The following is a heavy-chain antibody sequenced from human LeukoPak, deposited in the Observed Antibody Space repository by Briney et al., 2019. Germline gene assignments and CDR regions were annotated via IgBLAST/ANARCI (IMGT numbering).Heavy chain of an antibody. CDR3: AKAGGLLWFGELGVEDY. D-gene: IGHD3-10*01. V-gene: IGHV3-30*18. J-gene: IGHJ4*02. CDR2: ISYDGSNK. CDR1: GFTFSSYG. Sequence: GGSLRLSCAASGFTFSSYGMHWVRQAPGKGLEWVAVISYDGSNKYYADSVKGRFTISRDNSKNTLYLQMNSLRAEDTAVYHCAKAGGLLWFGELGVEDYWGQGTLVTVSS.